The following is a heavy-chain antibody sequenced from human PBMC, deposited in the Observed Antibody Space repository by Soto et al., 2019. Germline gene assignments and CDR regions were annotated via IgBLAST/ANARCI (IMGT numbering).Heavy chain of an antibody. D-gene: IGHD1-26*01. V-gene: IGHV3-30*18. CDR1: GFNFSDYG. J-gene: IGHJ4*02. Sequence: QVQLAESGGGVVQPGGSLRLSCAASGFNFSDYGIDWIRQAPGKGLEWVAVISHEGSVQYYADSVKGRFTVSRDNSKNILYLQMNSLRPEDTAMYYCAKEGSPKVSRWDDYWGQGTLVTVSS. CDR2: ISHEGSVQ. CDR3: AKEGSPKVSRWDDY.